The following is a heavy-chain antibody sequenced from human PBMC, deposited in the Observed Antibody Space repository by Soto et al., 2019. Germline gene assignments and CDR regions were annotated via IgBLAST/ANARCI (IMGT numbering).Heavy chain of an antibody. V-gene: IGHV1-18*01. CDR3: ARVGSYDGGNSSLSWFDP. CDR1: GYTFTSYG. J-gene: IGHJ5*02. Sequence: GASVKVSCKASGYTFTSYGISWVRQAPGQGLEWMGWISAYNGNTNYAQKLQGRVTMTTGTSTSTAYMELRSLRSDDTAVYYCARVGSYDGGNSSLSWFDPWGQGTLVTVSS. D-gene: IGHD2-21*02. CDR2: ISAYNGNT.